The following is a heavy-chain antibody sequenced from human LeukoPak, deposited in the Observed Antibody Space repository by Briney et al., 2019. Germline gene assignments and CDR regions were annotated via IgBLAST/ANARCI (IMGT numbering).Heavy chain of an antibody. D-gene: IGHD3-22*01. J-gene: IGHJ3*02. Sequence: PSETLSLTCTVSGGSISSSSYYWGWIRQPPGKGLEWIGSIYYSGSTYYNPSLKSRVTISVDTSKNQFSLKLSSVTAADTAVYYCAREGDYYDSSGYYSNDAFDIWGQGTMVTVSS. CDR1: GGSISSSSYY. CDR3: AREGDYYDSSGYYSNDAFDI. V-gene: IGHV4-39*07. CDR2: IYYSGST.